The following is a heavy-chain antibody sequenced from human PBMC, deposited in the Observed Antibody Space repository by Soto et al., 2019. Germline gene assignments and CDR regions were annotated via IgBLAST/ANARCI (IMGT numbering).Heavy chain of an antibody. V-gene: IGHV4-59*08. CDR3: ARLLGYCSGGSCYNNWFDP. Sequence: PSETLSLTCTVSGGSISSYYWSWIRQPPGKGLEWIGYICHSGSTNYNPSLKSRVTISVDTSKNQFSLKLSSVTAADTAVYYCARLLGYCSGGSCYNNWFDPWGQGTLVTAPQ. CDR2: ICHSGST. CDR1: GGSISSYY. D-gene: IGHD2-15*01. J-gene: IGHJ5*02.